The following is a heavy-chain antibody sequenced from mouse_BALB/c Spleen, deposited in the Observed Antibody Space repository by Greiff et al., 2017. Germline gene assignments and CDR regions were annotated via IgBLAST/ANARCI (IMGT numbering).Heavy chain of an antibody. Sequence: QVQLQQSGPELVRPGVSVKISCKGSGYTFTDYAMHWVKQSHAKSLEWIGVISTYYGNTNYNQKFKGKATLTADKSSSTAYMQLSSLTAENSAVYFCARSRGVYYFDYWGQGTTLTVSS. J-gene: IGHJ2*01. CDR3: ARSRGVYYFDY. V-gene: IGHV1-67*01. CDR2: ISTYYGNT. CDR1: GYTFTDYA.